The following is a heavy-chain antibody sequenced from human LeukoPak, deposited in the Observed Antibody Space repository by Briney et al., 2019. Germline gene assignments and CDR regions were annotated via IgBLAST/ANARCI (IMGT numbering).Heavy chain of an antibody. CDR3: ANDSSSSWFGGDSE. V-gene: IGHV3-30*18. Sequence: GGSLRLSCAASGFTFSYYGLHWVRQAPGKGLEWVALISYDGSNKDYADSVKSRFTISRDNSKNTLYLQMNSLGLEDTAVYYCANDSSSSWFGGDSEWGQGTLVTVST. CDR2: ISYDGSNK. D-gene: IGHD6-13*01. J-gene: IGHJ4*02. CDR1: GFTFSYYG.